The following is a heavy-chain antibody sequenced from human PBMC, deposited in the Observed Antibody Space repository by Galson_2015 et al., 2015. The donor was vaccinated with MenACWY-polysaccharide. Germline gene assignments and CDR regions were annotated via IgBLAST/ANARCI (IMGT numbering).Heavy chain of an antibody. CDR3: ARVLKGLVGATPDY. CDR1: GFTFSSYS. Sequence: SLRLSCAASGFTFSSYSMNWVRQAPGKGLEWVSHISSGGTIYYADSVKGRFTISRDNAKNSLYLQMNSLRDDDTAVYYCARVLKGLVGATPDYWGQGTL. J-gene: IGHJ4*02. D-gene: IGHD1-26*01. CDR2: ISSGGTI. V-gene: IGHV3-48*02.